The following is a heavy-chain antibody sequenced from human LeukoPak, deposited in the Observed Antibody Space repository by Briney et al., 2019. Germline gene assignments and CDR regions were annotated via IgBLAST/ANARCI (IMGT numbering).Heavy chain of an antibody. V-gene: IGHV4-39*07. CDR3: ARGGWGSS. CDR1: GDSITNSNYN. D-gene: IGHD7-27*01. Sequence: PSETLSLTCSASGDSITNSNYNWGWIRQRPGKGLEWIGKIYYSGTTYYNPSLKSRVTISVDTSKNQFSLKLSSVTAADTAVYYCARGGWGSSWGQGTLVTVSS. J-gene: IGHJ4*02. CDR2: IYYSGTT.